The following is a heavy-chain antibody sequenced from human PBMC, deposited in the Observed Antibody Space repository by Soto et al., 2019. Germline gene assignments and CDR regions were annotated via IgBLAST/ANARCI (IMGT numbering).Heavy chain of an antibody. D-gene: IGHD2-2*01. Sequence: QVQLQQWGAGLLKPSETPSLTCAVYGGSFSGYYCSWSRPPPGKWREWSGELNHSGSTNYNPSLKNRVTISVDTSKNQFSLKLSSVTAADTAVYYCARRKIVVVPAATQTVQLWFVRDAFYIWGQGTMVTVSS. CDR1: GGSFSGYY. J-gene: IGHJ3*02. CDR3: ARRKIVVVPAATQTVQLWFVRDAFYI. CDR2: LNHSGST. V-gene: IGHV4-34*01.